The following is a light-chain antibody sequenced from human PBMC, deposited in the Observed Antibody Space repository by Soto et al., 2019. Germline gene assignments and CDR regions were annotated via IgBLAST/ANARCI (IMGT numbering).Light chain of an antibody. CDR3: QVWDSSSDHSGV. V-gene: IGLV3-21*02. Sequence: SYELTQPPSVSVAPGQTARITCGGNNIGSKSVHWYQQKPGQAPVLVVYDDRDRPSGIPERFSGYNSGNTATLTICRVEAGDEADYHCQVWDSSSDHSGVFGGGTKVTVL. J-gene: IGLJ2*01. CDR2: DDR. CDR1: NIGSKS.